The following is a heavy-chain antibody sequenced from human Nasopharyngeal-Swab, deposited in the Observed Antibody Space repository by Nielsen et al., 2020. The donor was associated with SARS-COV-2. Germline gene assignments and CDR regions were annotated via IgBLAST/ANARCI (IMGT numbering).Heavy chain of an antibody. V-gene: IGHV4-39*02. D-gene: IGHD4-17*01. CDR1: GGSISSSSYY. CDR3: ARDLALLGPGDYEGNFDY. Sequence: SETLSLTCTVSGGSISSSSYYWGWIRQPPGKGLEWIGSIYYSGSTYYNPSLKSRVTISVDTSKNQFSLKLSSVTAADTAVYYCARDLALLGPGDYEGNFDYWGQGTLVTVSS. J-gene: IGHJ4*02. CDR2: IYYSGST.